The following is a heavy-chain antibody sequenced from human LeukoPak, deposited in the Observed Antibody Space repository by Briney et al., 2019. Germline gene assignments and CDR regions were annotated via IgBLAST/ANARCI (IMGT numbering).Heavy chain of an antibody. CDR1: GGSFSGYY. CDR2: INHSGST. Sequence: SETLSLTCAVYGGSFSGYYWSWIRPPPGKGLEWIGEINHSGSTNYNPSLQSRVTISVDTSKNQFSLKLSSVTAADTAVYYCARARQWLVRGFDYWGQGTLVTVSS. J-gene: IGHJ4*02. V-gene: IGHV4-34*01. D-gene: IGHD6-19*01. CDR3: ARARQWLVRGFDY.